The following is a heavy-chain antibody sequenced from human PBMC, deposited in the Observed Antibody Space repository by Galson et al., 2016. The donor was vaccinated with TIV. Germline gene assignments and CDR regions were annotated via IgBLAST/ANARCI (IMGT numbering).Heavy chain of an antibody. CDR2: IGYDGTTK. CDR3: AMSAAFGTRIWYAFDY. J-gene: IGHJ4*02. CDR1: GFSLKDYG. V-gene: IGHV3-33*01. Sequence: SLRLSCAVSGFSLKDYGTHWVRQAPGKGLEWVAVIGYDGTTKYYADSVNGRFTISRDTSTNTLSLRMDSLIGEDTAMYYCAMSAAFGTRIWYAFDYWGQGSMVTVSS. D-gene: IGHD3-3*02.